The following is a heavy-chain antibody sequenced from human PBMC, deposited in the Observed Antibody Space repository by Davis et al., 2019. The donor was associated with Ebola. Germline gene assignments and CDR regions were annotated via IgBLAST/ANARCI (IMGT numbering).Heavy chain of an antibody. CDR1: GFMFSSYA. J-gene: IGHJ4*02. V-gene: IGHV3-23*01. D-gene: IGHD6-19*01. CDR2: ISGNGGFT. Sequence: PGGSLRLSCAASGFMFSSYAMTWVRQAPGKGPEWVSSISGNGGFTYYAESVKGRFTISRDNSKNTLYLQMNSLRPDDTALYYCAKQDDSGWYGIDDYWGQGTLVTVSS. CDR3: AKQDDSGWYGIDDY.